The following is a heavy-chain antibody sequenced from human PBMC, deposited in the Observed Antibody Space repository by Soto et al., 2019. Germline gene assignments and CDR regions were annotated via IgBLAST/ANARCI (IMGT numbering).Heavy chain of an antibody. Sequence: ASVKVSCKASGYTFTSYRIRWVRQAPGQGLEWMGWISVYNGNTNYTQRLQGRVTMTTDTSTSTAYMELTSLRSDDTAVYYCARSDCSGGSCYLFWFDPWGQGTLVTVSS. CDR1: GYTFTSYR. D-gene: IGHD2-15*01. CDR3: ARSDCSGGSCYLFWFDP. V-gene: IGHV1-18*01. J-gene: IGHJ5*02. CDR2: ISVYNGNT.